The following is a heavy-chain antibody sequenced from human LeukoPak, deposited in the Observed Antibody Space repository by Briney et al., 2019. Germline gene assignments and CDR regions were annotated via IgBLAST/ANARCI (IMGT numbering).Heavy chain of an antibody. D-gene: IGHD5-12*01. J-gene: IGHJ4*02. V-gene: IGHV3-15*01. CDR1: GFTFSNAW. CDR2: IKSKTDGGTT. CDR3: ASSTSGYDFGGQNQ. Sequence: GGSLRLSCAASGFTFSNAWMSWVRQAPGKGLEWVGRIKSKTDGGTTDYAAPVKGRFTISRDDSKNTLYLQMNSLRAEDTAVYYCASSTSGYDFGGQNQWGQGTLVTVSS.